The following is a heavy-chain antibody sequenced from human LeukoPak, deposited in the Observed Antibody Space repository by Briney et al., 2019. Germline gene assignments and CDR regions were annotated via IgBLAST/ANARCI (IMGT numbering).Heavy chain of an antibody. V-gene: IGHV4-4*07. Sequence: SETLSLTCTVSDDSITMYYWSWIRQPAGKGLEWIGRIYTSGSTNYNPSLKSRVTMSVDTSKNQFSLKLSSVTAADTAVYYCAREWAGYSSSWGSYYYYYMDVRGKGTTVTISS. CDR2: IYTSGST. CDR1: DDSITMYY. CDR3: AREWAGYSSSWGSYYYYYMDV. J-gene: IGHJ6*03. D-gene: IGHD6-13*01.